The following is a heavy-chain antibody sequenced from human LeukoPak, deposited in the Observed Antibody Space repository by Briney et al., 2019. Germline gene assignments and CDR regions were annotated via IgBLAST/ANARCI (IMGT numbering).Heavy chain of an antibody. CDR1: GGSFTSHS. J-gene: IGHJ6*02. D-gene: IGHD3-10*01. CDR3: GSTSYNPSLKIRLTISVDPSKNQFSLKLSSVTAADTAVYYCARGSGGTIPGSYYGMDV. V-gene: IGHV4-59*11. CDR2: IYYSRPP. Sequence: PSETLSFKSTDSGGSFTSHSSSRLRQPAGKELKSTVSIYYSRPPRSHPTLQHGVTISVERSRNQFSLRLISVTTADTDVYYSGSTSYNPSLKIRLTISVDPSKNQFSLKLSSVTAADTAVYYCARGSGGTIPGSYYGMDVWGQGTTVTVSS.